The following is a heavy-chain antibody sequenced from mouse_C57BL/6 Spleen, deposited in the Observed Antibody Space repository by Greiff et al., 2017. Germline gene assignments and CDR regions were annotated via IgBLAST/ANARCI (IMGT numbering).Heavy chain of an antibody. Sequence: EVKLVESGGGLVKPGGSLKLSCAASGFTFSSYAMSWVRQTPEQRLEWVATISDGGSYTYYPDNVQGRFTISRDNAKNNLYLQMSHLKSEDTAMYYCASAYYSNYFDYWGQGTTLTVSS. J-gene: IGHJ2*01. V-gene: IGHV5-4*03. CDR3: ASAYYSNYFDY. CDR2: ISDGGSYT. D-gene: IGHD2-5*01. CDR1: GFTFSSYA.